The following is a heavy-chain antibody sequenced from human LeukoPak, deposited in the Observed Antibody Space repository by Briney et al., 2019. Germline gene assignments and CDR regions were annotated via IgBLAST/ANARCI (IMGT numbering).Heavy chain of an antibody. CDR3: ARGGAARPDY. Sequence: GGSLRLSCAASVYTFIDYGMYWVRQAPGKGLEWISYISSSSSSIYYADSVKGRFTISRDNAKNSVFLQMNSLRAEDTAVYYCARGGAARPDYWGQGTLVTVSS. V-gene: IGHV3-48*01. CDR1: VYTFIDYG. D-gene: IGHD6-6*01. CDR2: ISSSSSSI. J-gene: IGHJ4*02.